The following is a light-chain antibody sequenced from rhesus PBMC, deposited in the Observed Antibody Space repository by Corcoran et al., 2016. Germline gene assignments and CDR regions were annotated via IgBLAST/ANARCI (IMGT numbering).Light chain of an antibody. Sequence: DIQMTQPPSALSASVGDRVTISCRASQNIYSNLAWYQQKPGKAPKLLIYAASSLQTGIPTRFSGIGSGTDFTLTISSLQPEDSAAYYCQHYYDNPFTFGPGTKLDIK. J-gene: IGKJ3*01. CDR2: AAS. V-gene: IGKV1S12*01. CDR3: QHYYDNPFT. CDR1: QNIYSN.